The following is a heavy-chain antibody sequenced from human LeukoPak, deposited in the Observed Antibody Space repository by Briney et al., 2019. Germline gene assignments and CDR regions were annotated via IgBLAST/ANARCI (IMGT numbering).Heavy chain of an antibody. V-gene: IGHV3-33*01. J-gene: IGHJ4*02. CDR1: GFTFSSYG. Sequence: GGSLRLSCAASGFTFSSYGMHWVRQAPGKGLEWVALIWYDGSNKYYADSVKGRLTISRDNSRNTLYLQMNSLRAEDTAVYYCAREGPRGNSQFDYWGQGTLVTVSS. CDR3: AREGPRGNSQFDY. D-gene: IGHD2/OR15-2a*01. CDR2: IWYDGSNK.